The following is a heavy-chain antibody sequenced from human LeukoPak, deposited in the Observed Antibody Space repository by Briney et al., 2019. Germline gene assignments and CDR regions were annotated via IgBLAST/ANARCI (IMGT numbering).Heavy chain of an antibody. CDR3: ARDRGYGDYGY. CDR1: GGSISSGGYY. CDR2: IYHSGST. V-gene: IGHV4-30-2*01. Sequence: SETLSLTCTVSGGSISSGGYYWSWIRQPPGKGLEWIGYIYHSGSTYYNPSLKSRVTISVGRSKNQFSLKLSSVTAADTAVYYCARDRGYGDYGYWGQGTLVTVSS. J-gene: IGHJ4*02. D-gene: IGHD4-17*01.